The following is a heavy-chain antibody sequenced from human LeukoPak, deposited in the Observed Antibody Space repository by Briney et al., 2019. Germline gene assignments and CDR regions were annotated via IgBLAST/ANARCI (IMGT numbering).Heavy chain of an antibody. CDR2: IGSSSSYI. V-gene: IGHV3-21*01. J-gene: IGHJ4*02. CDR3: ARAGRYFDWLSLDY. Sequence: GGSLRLSCAASGFTFGTYAMNWVRQAPGKGLEWVSSIGSSSSYIYYADSVKGRFTISRDDAKNSLYLQMNSLRAEDTAVYYCARAGRYFDWLSLDYWGQGTLVTVSS. CDR1: GFTFGTYA. D-gene: IGHD3-9*01.